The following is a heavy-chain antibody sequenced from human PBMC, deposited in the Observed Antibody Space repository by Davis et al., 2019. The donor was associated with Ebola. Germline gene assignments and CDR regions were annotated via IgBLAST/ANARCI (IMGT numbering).Heavy chain of an antibody. CDR1: GYSFSNYW. J-gene: IGHJ5*02. Sequence: GESLKISCKGSGYSFSNYWIAWVRQMPGKGLEWMGIINPGDSDTRYSPSFQGQVTISADKSISTAYLQWSSLKASDTAMYYCARQGEYYYGSGGLAWFDPWGQGTLVTVSS. V-gene: IGHV5-51*01. CDR3: ARQGEYYYGSGGLAWFDP. D-gene: IGHD3-10*01. CDR2: INPGDSDT.